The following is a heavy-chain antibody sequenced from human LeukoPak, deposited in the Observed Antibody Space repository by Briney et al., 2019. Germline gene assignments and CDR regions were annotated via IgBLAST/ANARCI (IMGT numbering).Heavy chain of an antibody. J-gene: IGHJ4*02. V-gene: IGHV3-30*18. D-gene: IGHD4-17*01. CDR2: MSYDGSTK. CDR3: AKGMIYGDSLDY. CDR1: GFTFSSYG. Sequence: PGGSLRLSCAASGFTFSSYGMHWVRQAPGKGLEWVAVMSYDGSTKYYADSVKGRFTISRDNSKNTLYLQMNSLRAEDTAVYYCAKGMIYGDSLDYWGQGTLVTVSS.